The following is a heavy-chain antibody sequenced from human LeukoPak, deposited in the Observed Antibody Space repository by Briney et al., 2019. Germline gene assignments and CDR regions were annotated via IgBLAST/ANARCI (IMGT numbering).Heavy chain of an antibody. Sequence: GGSLRLSCVASGFTFDDYGMSWVRQAPGKGLEWVSAINWNGGSTGYADSVKGRFTISRDNAKNSLYLQMNSLRAEDTAWYYCARDRVYGSRGGYYFDYWGQGTLVTVSS. V-gene: IGHV3-20*04. J-gene: IGHJ4*02. CDR3: ARDRVYGSRGGYYFDY. D-gene: IGHD4-17*01. CDR1: GFTFDDYG. CDR2: INWNGGST.